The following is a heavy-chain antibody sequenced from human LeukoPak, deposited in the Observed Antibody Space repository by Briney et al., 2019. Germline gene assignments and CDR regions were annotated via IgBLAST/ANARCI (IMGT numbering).Heavy chain of an antibody. V-gene: IGHV3-43*02. CDR2: INADGGRT. Sequence: GGSLRLSCVASGFSLGPYAMHWVRQPRGKGMEWVSHINADGGRTYYADAVKGRFTISRDNSKDSLYLEMTGLRAEDSAIYYCATWAFYHGLDVWGRGTTVTVSS. J-gene: IGHJ6*02. CDR3: ATWAFYHGLDV. CDR1: GFSLGPYA. D-gene: IGHD2/OR15-2a*01.